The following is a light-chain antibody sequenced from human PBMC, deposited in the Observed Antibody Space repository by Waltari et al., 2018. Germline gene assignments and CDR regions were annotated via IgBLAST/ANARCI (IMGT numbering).Light chain of an antibody. CDR3: LQSYIPPFT. J-gene: IGKJ1*01. Sequence: DRVTIPCRTSRSISPYLNWYQQKPGKAPKLLIYATSNLPSEVSSKFSRSGSGTDFTITISRLQPEDVATYYCLQSYIPPFTFGPGTTVEIK. V-gene: IGKV1-39*01. CDR2: ATS. CDR1: RSISPY.